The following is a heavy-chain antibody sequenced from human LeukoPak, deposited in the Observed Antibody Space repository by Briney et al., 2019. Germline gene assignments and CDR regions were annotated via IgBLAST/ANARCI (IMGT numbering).Heavy chain of an antibody. CDR2: ISYDGSNK. CDR3: AKIGGGSCYNEFGY. D-gene: IGHD2-15*01. V-gene: IGHV3-30-3*02. CDR1: GFTFSSYA. Sequence: GGSLRLSCAASGFTFSSYAMHWVRQAPGKGLEWVAVISYDGSNKYYADSVKGRFTISRDNSKNTLYLQMNSLRAEDTAVYYCAKIGGGSCYNEFGYWGQGTLVTVSS. J-gene: IGHJ4*02.